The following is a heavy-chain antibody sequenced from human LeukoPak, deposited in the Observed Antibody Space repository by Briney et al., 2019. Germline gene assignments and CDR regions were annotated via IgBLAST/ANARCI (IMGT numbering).Heavy chain of an antibody. CDR3: VRLRRNSDTTGFYYYYDF. CDR2: ISVRSNYI. Sequence: GSLRLSCAASGYIFSSSSINCVRHAPGKGLEWVSSISVRSNYIYHPDSVRGRFRISRDAARDSLYLQMNSLRAEDTAVYYCVRLRRNSDTTGFYYYYDFWGQGTLVTVSS. V-gene: IGHV3-21*01. J-gene: IGHJ4*02. CDR1: GYIFSSSS. D-gene: IGHD3-22*01.